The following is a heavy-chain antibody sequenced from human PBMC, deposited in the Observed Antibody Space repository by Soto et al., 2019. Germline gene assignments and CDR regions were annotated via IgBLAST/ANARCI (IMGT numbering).Heavy chain of an antibody. CDR3: ARIVPGSGYFDY. CDR2: ISSSGSTI. CDR1: GFTFSSYE. V-gene: IGHV3-48*03. J-gene: IGHJ4*02. Sequence: EVQLVESGGGLVQPGGSLRLSCAASGFTFSSYEMNWVRQALGKGLEWVSYISSSGSTIYYADSVKGRFTISRDNAKNSLYLQMNSLRAEDTAVYYCARIVPGSGYFDYWGQGTLVTVSS. D-gene: IGHD3-22*01.